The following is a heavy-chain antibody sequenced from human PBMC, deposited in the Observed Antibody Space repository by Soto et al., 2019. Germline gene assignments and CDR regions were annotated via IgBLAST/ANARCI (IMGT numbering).Heavy chain of an antibody. Sequence: SETLSLTCAVSGYSISSGYYWGWLRQPPGKGLEWTGSIYHGGSTYYNPPLNSRVTLSIDMTNNHVSLILNSVTAADTAVYYCARVGPWVPYYYDSSPYTFENWFDPWGQGTLVTVSS. D-gene: IGHD3-22*01. J-gene: IGHJ5*02. CDR2: IYHGGST. V-gene: IGHV4-38-2*01. CDR1: GYSISSGYY. CDR3: ARVGPWVPYYYDSSPYTFENWFDP.